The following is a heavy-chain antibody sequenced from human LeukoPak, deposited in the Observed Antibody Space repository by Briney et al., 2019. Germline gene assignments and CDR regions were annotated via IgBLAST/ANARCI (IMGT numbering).Heavy chain of an antibody. V-gene: IGHV4-61*02. CDR2: IYTSGST. CDR3: AREPHALRFLEWLNWFDP. CDR1: GGSISSGSYY. J-gene: IGHJ5*02. Sequence: SETLSLTCTVSGGSISSGSYYWSWIRQPAGKGLEWIGRIYTSGSTNYNPSLKSRVTISVDTSKNQFSLKLSSVTAADTAVYYCAREPHALRFLEWLNWFDPWGQGTLVTVSS. D-gene: IGHD3-3*01.